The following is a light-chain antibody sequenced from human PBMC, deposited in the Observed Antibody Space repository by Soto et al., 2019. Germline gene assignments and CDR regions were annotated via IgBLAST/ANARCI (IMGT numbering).Light chain of an antibody. CDR3: RQYDSSSVT. J-gene: IGKJ1*01. Sequence: EVVMTQSPASLSASPGESVTLSSRASQNIRSSLAWYQQSRGQAPRLLIYDASTRETGIPPRFISGGAGTACTAPISSLQSEDVSTDSCRQYDSSSVTFCQGTKVDIK. V-gene: IGKV3-15*01. CDR2: DAS. CDR1: QNIRSS.